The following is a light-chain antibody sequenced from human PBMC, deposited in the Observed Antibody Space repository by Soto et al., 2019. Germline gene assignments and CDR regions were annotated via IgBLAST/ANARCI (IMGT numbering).Light chain of an antibody. CDR1: QSISSF. CDR2: AAS. Sequence: DIQMTQSPSSLSASVGDRVTITCRASQSISSFLNWYRQIPGKAPKLLIYAASSLQGGVPSTFSGSGSGTDFTLTISSLQPEDFATYYCQQSYSTPYTFAQGTKLEIK. CDR3: QQSYSTPYT. J-gene: IGKJ2*01. V-gene: IGKV1-39*01.